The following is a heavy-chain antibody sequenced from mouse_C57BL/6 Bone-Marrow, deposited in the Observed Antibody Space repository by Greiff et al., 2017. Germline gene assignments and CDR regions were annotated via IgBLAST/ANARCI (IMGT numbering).Heavy chain of an antibody. D-gene: IGHD1-1*01. Sequence: QVQLQHPGAELVMPGASVKLSCKASGYTFTSYWMHWVKQRPGQGLEWIGEIDPSDSYTNYNQKFKGKSTLTVDKSTSTAYMQLSSLTSEDSAVYYGARDDYGSSYWYFDVWGTGTTVTVSS. J-gene: IGHJ1*03. V-gene: IGHV1-69*01. CDR3: ARDDYGSSYWYFDV. CDR1: GYTFTSYW. CDR2: IDPSDSYT.